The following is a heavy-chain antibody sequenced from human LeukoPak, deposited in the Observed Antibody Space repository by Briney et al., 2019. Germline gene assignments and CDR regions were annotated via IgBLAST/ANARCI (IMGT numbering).Heavy chain of an antibody. CDR1: GFTFSSYE. CDR3: ARAIYRYSGSYDAFDI. CDR2: ISSSGSTI. Sequence: PGGSLRLSCAASGFTFSSYEMNWVRQAPGKGLEWVSYISSSGSTIYYADSVKGRFTISRDNAKNSLYLQMNSLRAEDTAVYYCARAIYRYSGSYDAFDIWGQGTMVSVSS. J-gene: IGHJ3*02. D-gene: IGHD1-26*01. V-gene: IGHV3-48*03.